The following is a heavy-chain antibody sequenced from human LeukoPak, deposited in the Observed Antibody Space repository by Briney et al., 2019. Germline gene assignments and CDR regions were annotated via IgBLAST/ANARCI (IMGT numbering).Heavy chain of an antibody. CDR3: ASLSTIFGVVRDY. J-gene: IGHJ4*02. V-gene: IGHV4-34*01. CDR2: INHSGST. Sequence: SETLSLTCAVYGGSFSGYYWSWIRQPPGKGLEWIGEINHSGSTNYNPSLKSRVTISVDTSKNQFALKLSSVTAADTAVYSCASLSTIFGVVRDYWGQGTLVTVSS. CDR1: GGSFSGYY. D-gene: IGHD3-3*01.